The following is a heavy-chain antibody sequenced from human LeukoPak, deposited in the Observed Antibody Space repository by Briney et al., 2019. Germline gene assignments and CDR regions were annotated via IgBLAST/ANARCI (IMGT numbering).Heavy chain of an antibody. D-gene: IGHD6-19*01. CDR1: GYTFTSYA. CDR3: ARGRFSGWYFEPFDY. V-gene: IGHV7-4-1*02. J-gene: IGHJ4*02. Sequence: ASVNVSCKASGYTFTSYAMNWVRQAPGQGLEWMGWINTNTGNPTYAQGFTGRFVFSLDTSVSTAYLQISSLKAEDTAVYYCARGRFSGWYFEPFDYWGQGTLVTVSS. CDR2: INTNTGNP.